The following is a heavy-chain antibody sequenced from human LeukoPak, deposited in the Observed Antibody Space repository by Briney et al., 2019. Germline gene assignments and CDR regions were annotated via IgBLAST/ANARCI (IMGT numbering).Heavy chain of an antibody. CDR2: IKYDGSEY. J-gene: IGHJ4*02. V-gene: IGHV3-7*01. CDR1: GFTFSNSW. D-gene: IGHD3-22*01. Sequence: GGSLRLSCAASGFTFSNSWMSWVRQAPGKGLEWVANIKYDGSEYYYVDSVKGQFTISRDNAKNSLYLQMSSLRSEDTAVYYCARGIDGYYDYWGQGTLVTVSS. CDR3: ARGIDGYYDY.